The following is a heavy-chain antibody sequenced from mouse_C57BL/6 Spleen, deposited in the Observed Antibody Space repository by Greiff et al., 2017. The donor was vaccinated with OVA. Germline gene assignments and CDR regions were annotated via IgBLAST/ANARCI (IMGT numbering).Heavy chain of an antibody. CDR2: IDPENGDT. D-gene: IGHD1-1*01. J-gene: IGHJ3*01. Sequence: EVKLMESGAELVRPGASVKLSCTASGFNIKDDYMHWVKQRPEQGLEWIGWIDPENGDTEYASKFQGKATITADTSSNTAYLQLSSLTSEDTAVYYCTTAYYGSRAWFAYWGQGTLVTVSA. V-gene: IGHV14-4*01. CDR1: GFNIKDDY. CDR3: TTAYYGSRAWFAY.